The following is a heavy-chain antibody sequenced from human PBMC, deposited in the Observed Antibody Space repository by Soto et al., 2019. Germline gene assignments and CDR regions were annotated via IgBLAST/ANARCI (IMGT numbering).Heavy chain of an antibody. J-gene: IGHJ4*02. CDR1: GFTFSSSS. Sequence: GGSLRLSCAASGFTFSSSSMTWVRQAPGRGLEWVSTITFNSGSTYYPDSVRGRFTISRDNSQNTLYLRMTSLTAEDAATYYCAKDSPRTAMFVYFDSWGPGTLVTVSS. CDR2: ITFNSGST. CDR3: AKDSPRTAMFVYFDS. V-gene: IGHV3-23*01. D-gene: IGHD5-18*01.